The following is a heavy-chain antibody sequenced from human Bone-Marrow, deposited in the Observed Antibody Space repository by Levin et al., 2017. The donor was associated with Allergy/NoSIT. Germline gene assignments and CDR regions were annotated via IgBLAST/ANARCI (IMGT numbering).Heavy chain of an antibody. CDR1: GFPFRNYA. J-gene: IGHJ4*02. CDR2: ISASGDNT. D-gene: IGHD2-15*01. Sequence: GGSLRLSCAASGFPFRNYAMSWVRQAPGRGLEWVSSISASGDNTYYADSVRGQFTISRDNSKNTLLLQLSSLRAEDTALYYCAKMSVRCSGGRCYSGDLDYWGQGTLVSVSS. V-gene: IGHV3-23*01. CDR3: AKMSVRCSGGRCYSGDLDY.